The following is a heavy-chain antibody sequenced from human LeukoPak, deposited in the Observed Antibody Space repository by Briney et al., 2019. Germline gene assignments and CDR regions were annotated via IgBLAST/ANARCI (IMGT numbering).Heavy chain of an antibody. V-gene: IGHV3-23*01. CDR1: GFTFSSYA. CDR3: ARAAAVCSSTSRYAHY. J-gene: IGHJ4*02. CDR2: ISGSGGST. D-gene: IGHD2-2*01. Sequence: GGSLRLSCAASGFTFSSYAMSWVRQAPGKGLEWVSAISGSGGSTYYADSVKGRFTISRDNSKNTLYLQMHSLRAEDTAVYYCARAAAVCSSTSRYAHYWGQGTLVTVSS.